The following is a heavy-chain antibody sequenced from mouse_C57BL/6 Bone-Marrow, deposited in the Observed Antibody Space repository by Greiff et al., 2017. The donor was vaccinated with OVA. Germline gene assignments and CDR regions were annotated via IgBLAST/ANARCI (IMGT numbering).Heavy chain of an antibody. CDR2: INPNNGGT. CDR3: ARRDYDGDWYFDV. V-gene: IGHV1-18*01. J-gene: IGHJ1*03. Sequence: VQLQQSGPELVKPGASVKIPCKASGYTFTDYNMDWVKQSHGKSLEWIGDINPNNGGTIYNQKFKGKATLTVDKSSSTADMELRSLTSEDTAVYYCARRDYDGDWYFDVWGTGTTVTVSS. CDR1: GYTFTDYN. D-gene: IGHD2-4*01.